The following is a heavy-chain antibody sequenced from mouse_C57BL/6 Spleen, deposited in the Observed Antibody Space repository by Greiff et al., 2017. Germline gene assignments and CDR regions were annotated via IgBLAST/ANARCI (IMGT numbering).Heavy chain of an antibody. CDR3: ARSPSYSPYYFDY. CDR1: GYTFTSYG. J-gene: IGHJ2*01. V-gene: IGHV1-81*01. D-gene: IGHD1-1*01. CDR2: IYPRSGNT. Sequence: ESGAELARPGASVKLSCKASGYTFTSYGISWVKQRTGQGLEWIGEIYPRSGNTYYNEKFKGKATLAADKSSSTAYMELRSLTSEDSAVYFCARSPSYSPYYFDYWGQGTTLTVSS.